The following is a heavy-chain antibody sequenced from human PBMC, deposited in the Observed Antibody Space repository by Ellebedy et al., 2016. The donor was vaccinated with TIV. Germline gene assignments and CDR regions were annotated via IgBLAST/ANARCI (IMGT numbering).Heavy chain of an antibody. J-gene: IGHJ6*02. CDR2: ISYDGSNK. CDR1: GFTFSSYG. CDR3: AKDRAAAGNYYGMDV. V-gene: IGHV3-30*18. Sequence: GESLKISCAASGFTFSSYGMHWVRQAPGKGLEWVAVISYDGSNKYYADSVKGRFTISRDNSKNTLYLQMNSLRAEDTAVYYCAKDRAAAGNYYGMDVWGQGTTVTVSS. D-gene: IGHD6-13*01.